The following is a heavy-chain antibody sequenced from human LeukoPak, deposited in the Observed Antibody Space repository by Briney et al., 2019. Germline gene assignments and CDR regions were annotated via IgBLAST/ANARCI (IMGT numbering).Heavy chain of an antibody. Sequence: PSETLSLTCAVYGGSFSGYYWSRIRQPPGKGLEWIGEINHSGSTNYNPSLKSRVTISVDTSKNQFSLKLSSVTAADTAVYYCARVRGTYYYDSSGPSPYYFDYWGQGTLVTVSS. J-gene: IGHJ4*02. V-gene: IGHV4-34*01. CDR2: INHSGST. CDR3: ARVRGTYYYDSSGPSPYYFDY. D-gene: IGHD3-22*01. CDR1: GGSFSGYY.